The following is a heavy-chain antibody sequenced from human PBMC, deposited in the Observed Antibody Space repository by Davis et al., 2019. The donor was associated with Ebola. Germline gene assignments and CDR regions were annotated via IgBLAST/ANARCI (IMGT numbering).Heavy chain of an antibody. V-gene: IGHV6-1*01. CDR2: TYYRSEWYS. CDR1: GDTVSSAKAA. D-gene: IGHD5-12*01. CDR3: ARGDIVTDQVEYFDY. J-gene: IGHJ4*02. Sequence: SQTLSLTCAISGDTVSSAKAAWNWIRQSPSRGLEWLGRTYYRSEWYSDYAESVKGRLIINIDASTNTAYMELSSLRSDDTAVYYCARGDIVTDQVEYFDYWGQGTLVTVSS.